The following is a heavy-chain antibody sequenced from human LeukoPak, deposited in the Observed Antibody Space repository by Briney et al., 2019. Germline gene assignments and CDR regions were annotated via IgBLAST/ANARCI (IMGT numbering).Heavy chain of an antibody. CDR1: GFTFSSYG. CDR3: ARGRIYYIY. V-gene: IGHV3-7*04. CDR2: IREDGSEK. D-gene: IGHD3-22*01. Sequence: GGSLRLSCAASGFTFSSYGMHWVRQAPGKGLGWVANIREDGSEKYYVDSVKGRFTISRDNAKNSLYLQMNSLRAEDTAVYYCARGRIYYIYWGQGTLVTVSS. J-gene: IGHJ4*02.